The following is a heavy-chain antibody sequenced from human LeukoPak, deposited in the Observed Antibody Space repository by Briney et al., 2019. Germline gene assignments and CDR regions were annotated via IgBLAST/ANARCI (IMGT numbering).Heavy chain of an antibody. CDR1: GYTFTGYY. J-gene: IGHJ5*02. CDR3: ARGGRRYCSSTSCYGWFDP. V-gene: IGHV1-2*02. CDR2: INPNSGGT. D-gene: IGHD2-2*01. Sequence: ASVKVSCKASGYTFTGYYMHWVRQAPGQGLEWMGWINPNSGGTNYAQKFQGRVTMTRDTSISTAYMELSRLRSDDTAVYYCARGGRRYCSSTSCYGWFDPWGQGTLVTVSS.